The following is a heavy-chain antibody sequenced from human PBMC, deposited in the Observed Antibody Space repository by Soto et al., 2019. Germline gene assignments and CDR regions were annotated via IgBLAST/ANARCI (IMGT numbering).Heavy chain of an antibody. V-gene: IGHV6-1*01. D-gene: IGHD3-9*01. CDR1: GDSVSSNSAA. CDR2: TYYRSKWYN. Sequence: QTLSLTCAISGDSVSSNSAAWNWIRQSPSRGLEWLGRTYYRSKWYNDYAVSVKSRITINPDTSKNQFSLQLNSVTPEDTAVYYCARSILRYFDWPTKGYYYYYMDVWGKGTTVTVSS. CDR3: ARSILRYFDWPTKGYYYYYMDV. J-gene: IGHJ6*03.